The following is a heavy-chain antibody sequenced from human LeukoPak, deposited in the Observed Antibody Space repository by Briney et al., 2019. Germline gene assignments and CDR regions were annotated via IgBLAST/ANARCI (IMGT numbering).Heavy chain of an antibody. CDR1: GYTFTSYG. CDR2: ISAYSSHT. J-gene: IGHJ3*02. CDR3: ARTYKFDTSDDPDSFDI. Sequence: ASVKVSCKASGYTFTSYGITWVRQAPGQGLEWMGWISAYSSHTKYAQKFQGRATMTTDTFTNTAYMELRSLRSDDTAVYYCARTYKFDTSDDPDSFDIWGQGTTVTVSS. V-gene: IGHV1-18*01. D-gene: IGHD3-22*01.